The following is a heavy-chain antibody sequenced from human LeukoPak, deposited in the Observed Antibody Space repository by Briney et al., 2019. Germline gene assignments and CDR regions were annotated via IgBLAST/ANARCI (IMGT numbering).Heavy chain of an antibody. D-gene: IGHD6-13*01. J-gene: IGHJ4*02. CDR2: IYYSGST. V-gene: IGHV4-59*11. Sequence: PSETLSLTCTVSGGSISSHYWSWIRQPPGKGLEWIGYIYYSGSTNYNPSPKSRVTISVDTSKNQFSLKLSSVTAADTAVYYCARDYSSSWYAFDYWGQGTLVTVSS. CDR3: ARDYSSSWYAFDY. CDR1: GGSISSHY.